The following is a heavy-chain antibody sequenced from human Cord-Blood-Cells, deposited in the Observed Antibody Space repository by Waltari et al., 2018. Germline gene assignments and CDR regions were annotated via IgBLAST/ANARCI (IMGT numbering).Heavy chain of an antibody. CDR2: IYYSGST. Sequence: QVQLQESGPGLVKPSETLSLTCTVSGGSISSYSWSWIRPPPGKGLEWIGYIYYSGSTNYNPSLKSRVTISVDTSKNQFSLKLSSVTAADTAVYYCARLVGCSSTSCYFWFDPWGQGTLVTVSS. D-gene: IGHD2-2*01. V-gene: IGHV4-59*01. CDR1: GGSISSYS. CDR3: ARLVGCSSTSCYFWFDP. J-gene: IGHJ5*02.